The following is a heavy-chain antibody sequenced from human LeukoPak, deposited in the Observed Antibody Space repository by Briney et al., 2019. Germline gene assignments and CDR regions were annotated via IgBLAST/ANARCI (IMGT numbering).Heavy chain of an antibody. D-gene: IGHD2-2*02. J-gene: IGHJ6*02. Sequence: GGSLRLSCAASGFTFSSYSMNWVRQAPGKGLEWVSSISSSSSYIYYADSVKGRFTISRDNAKNSLYLQMNSLRAEDTAVYYCARDGGYNYGMDVWGHGTTVTVSS. V-gene: IGHV3-21*01. CDR3: ARDGGYNYGMDV. CDR1: GFTFSSYS. CDR2: ISSSSSYI.